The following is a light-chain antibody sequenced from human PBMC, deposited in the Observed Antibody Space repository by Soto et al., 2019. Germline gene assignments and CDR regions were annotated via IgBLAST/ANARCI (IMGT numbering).Light chain of an antibody. CDR3: QQYATPPVT. CDR1: QSVSNRY. J-gene: IGKJ1*01. V-gene: IGKV3-20*01. CDR2: GAS. Sequence: EIVLTQSPGTLSLSPGERATLSCRASQSVSNRYLAWYQQKPGQAPRLLIYGASSRATGIPDRFSGSGSGTDFTLTINRLEPEDFAVYYCQQYATPPVTFGQGTKVDIK.